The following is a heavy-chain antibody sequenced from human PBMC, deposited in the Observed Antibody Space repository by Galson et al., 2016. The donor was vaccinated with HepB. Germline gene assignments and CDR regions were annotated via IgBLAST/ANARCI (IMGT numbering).Heavy chain of an antibody. CDR2: IHYSRNT. Sequence: LSLTCNVSGGSVCSGSRYWNWLRHPRGKGLQWISNIHYSRNTSYTPSLKSQITISVDTSKNHFSLRLTPVTAADTAVYFCARGNYYGSGPWFDPWGQGNLVTVSS. D-gene: IGHD3-10*01. CDR3: ARGNYYGSGPWFDP. V-gene: IGHV4-61*03. J-gene: IGHJ5*02. CDR1: GGSVCSGSRY.